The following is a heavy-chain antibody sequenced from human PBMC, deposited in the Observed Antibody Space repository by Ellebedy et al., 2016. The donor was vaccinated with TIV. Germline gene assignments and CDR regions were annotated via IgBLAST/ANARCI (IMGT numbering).Heavy chain of an antibody. CDR3: VRDHNSGTYF. CDR1: GFTFSTYE. J-gene: IGHJ4*02. V-gene: IGHV3-48*03. D-gene: IGHD3-10*01. CDR2: ISRSCDNI. Sequence: GESLKISCSASGFTFSTYELNWVRQAPEKGLEWISYISRSCDNIYYADSVKGRFTISRDNAKDALYLQMNSLRAEDSAVYYCVRDHNSGTYFWGQGTLVSVSS.